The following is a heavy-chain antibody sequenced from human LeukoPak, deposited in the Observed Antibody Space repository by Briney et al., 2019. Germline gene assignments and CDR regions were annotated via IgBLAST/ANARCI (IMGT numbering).Heavy chain of an antibody. V-gene: IGHV3-23*01. CDR2: ISGSGGST. CDR3: AKDKGSAAVFLDYFDY. D-gene: IGHD6-13*01. CDR1: GFTFSSYA. J-gene: IGHJ4*02. Sequence: GGSLRLSCAASGFTFSSYAMSWVRQAPGKGLEWDSAISGSGGSTYYADSVKGRFTISRDNSKNTLYPQMNSLRAEDTAVYYCAKDKGSAAVFLDYFDYWGQGTLVTVSS.